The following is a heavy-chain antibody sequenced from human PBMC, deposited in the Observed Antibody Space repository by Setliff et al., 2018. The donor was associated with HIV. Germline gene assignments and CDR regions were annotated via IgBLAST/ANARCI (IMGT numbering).Heavy chain of an antibody. Sequence: ASVKVSCKASGYTFNSYGISWVRQATGQGLEWMGGISAYNGNTNYAQKLQGRVTMTTDTSTSAAYMELRSLRSVDTAVYYCARGGGDYDSSGSVHYYYDYYMDVWGKGTTVTVSS. V-gene: IGHV1-18*01. J-gene: IGHJ6*03. CDR1: GYTFNSYG. CDR3: ARGGGDYDSSGSVHYYYDYYMDV. D-gene: IGHD3-22*01. CDR2: ISAYNGNT.